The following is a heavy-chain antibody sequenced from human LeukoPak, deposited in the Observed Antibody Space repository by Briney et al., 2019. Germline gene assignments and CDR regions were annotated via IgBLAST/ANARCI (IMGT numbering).Heavy chain of an antibody. D-gene: IGHD3-22*01. V-gene: IGHV3-23*01. CDR3: AKGFYDNSASGVFDI. Sequence: GGSLRLSCAASGFTFSSFATSWVRQAPGKGLEWVSGISASGGSTYYADSVKGRFTISRDNSKNTLYLQMNSLRAEDTAVYYCAKGFYDNSASGVFDIWGQGTVVTVSS. CDR1: GFTFSSFA. CDR2: ISASGGST. J-gene: IGHJ3*02.